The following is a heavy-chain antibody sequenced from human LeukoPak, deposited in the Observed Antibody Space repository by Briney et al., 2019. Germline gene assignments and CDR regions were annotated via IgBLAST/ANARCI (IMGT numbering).Heavy chain of an antibody. D-gene: IGHD5-18*01. CDR3: ARQQSGYYNGYAPFGH. Sequence: PSETLSLTCTVSGGSISSFYWSWIRQPPGKGLEWIGQIYVTGSTEYNPSLKTRVTISVDTSKKQISLRLTSVSATDSAMYFCARQQSGYYNGYAPFGHWGQGALVTVSS. J-gene: IGHJ4*02. V-gene: IGHV4-59*08. CDR2: IYVTGST. CDR1: GGSISSFY.